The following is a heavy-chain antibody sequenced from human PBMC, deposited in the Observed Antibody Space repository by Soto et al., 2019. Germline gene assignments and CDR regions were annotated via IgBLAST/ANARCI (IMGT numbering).Heavy chain of an antibody. D-gene: IGHD2-2*01. Sequence: LRLSCAASGLPFSGSPIHWVRQASGKGLEWVGRIRSKANTYATAYATSVKGRFTISRDDSKNTTYLQMNSLKTEDTAVYFCTRPGFGDFVDPYDYGIDVWGQGTTVTVSS. J-gene: IGHJ6*02. CDR1: GLPFSGSP. CDR3: TRPGFGDFVDPYDYGIDV. CDR2: IRSKANTYAT. V-gene: IGHV3-73*01.